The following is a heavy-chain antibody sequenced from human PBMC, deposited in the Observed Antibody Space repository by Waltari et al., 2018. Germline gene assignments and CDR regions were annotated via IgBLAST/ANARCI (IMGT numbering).Heavy chain of an antibody. CDR1: GGSIASVGSF. J-gene: IGHJ5*02. D-gene: IGHD2-15*01. CDR2: IYYTGSS. CDR3: ARGVGSLYSWFDP. Sequence: QVQLQESGPGLVQPSQTLSLTCTVSGGSIASVGSFWSWIRQLPGKGLEWIGYIYYTGSSFYNPSLTSRVTISVDTSKKQFSLKLRSVTAADTAIYYCARGVGSLYSWFDPWGQGALVTVSS. V-gene: IGHV4-31*03.